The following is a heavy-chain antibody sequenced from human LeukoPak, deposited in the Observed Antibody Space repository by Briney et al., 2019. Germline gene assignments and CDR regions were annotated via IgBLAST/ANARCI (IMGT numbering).Heavy chain of an antibody. Sequence: GGSLRLSCAASGFTFSSYWMSWVRQAPGKGLEWVANIKQAGSEKYYVDSVKGRFTISRDNAKNSLYLQMNSLRAEDTAVYYCAREGNWGVSVFDYWGQGTLVTVSS. V-gene: IGHV3-7*01. J-gene: IGHJ4*02. CDR3: AREGNWGVSVFDY. D-gene: IGHD7-27*01. CDR2: IKQAGSEK. CDR1: GFTFSSYW.